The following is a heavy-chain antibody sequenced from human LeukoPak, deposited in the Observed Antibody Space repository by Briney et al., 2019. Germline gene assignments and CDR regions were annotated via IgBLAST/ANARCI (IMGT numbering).Heavy chain of an antibody. D-gene: IGHD3-9*01. CDR1: GGTFSSYA. V-gene: IGHV1-69*13. CDR3: ARDLLGSHTSYSSGAWDY. CDR2: IIPIFGTA. J-gene: IGHJ4*02. Sequence: SVKVSCKASGGTFSSYAISWVRQAPGQGLEWMGGIIPIFGTANYAQKFQGRLTITADDSTSTAYMELSSLRAEDTAVYYCARDLLGSHTSYSSGAWDYWGQGTLVTVSS.